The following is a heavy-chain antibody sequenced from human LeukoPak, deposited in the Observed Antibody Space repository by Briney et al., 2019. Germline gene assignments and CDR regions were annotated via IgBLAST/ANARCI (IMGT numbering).Heavy chain of an antibody. CDR1: GGSISSYY. D-gene: IGHD4-23*01. Sequence: SETLSPTCTVSGGSISSYYWSWIRQPAGKGLEWIGRIYTSGSTNYNPSLKSRVTMSVDTSKNQFSLKLSSVTAADTAVYYCARDSTVESEFDPWGQGTLVTVSS. V-gene: IGHV4-4*07. J-gene: IGHJ5*02. CDR3: ARDSTVESEFDP. CDR2: IYTSGST.